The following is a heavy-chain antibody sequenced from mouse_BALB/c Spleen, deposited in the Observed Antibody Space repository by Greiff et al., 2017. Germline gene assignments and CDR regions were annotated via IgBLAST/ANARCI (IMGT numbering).Heavy chain of an antibody. CDR3: TRLSTMTYAMDY. D-gene: IGHD2-4*01. CDR1: GYTFTSYW. J-gene: IGHJ4*01. V-gene: IGHV1-5*01. Sequence: VQLQQSGTVLARPGASVKMSCKASGYTFTSYWMHWVKQRPGQGLEWIGAIYPGNSDTSYNQKFKGKAKLTAVTSTSTAYMELSSLTNEDSAVYYCTRLSTMTYAMDYWGQGTSVTVSS. CDR2: IYPGNSDT.